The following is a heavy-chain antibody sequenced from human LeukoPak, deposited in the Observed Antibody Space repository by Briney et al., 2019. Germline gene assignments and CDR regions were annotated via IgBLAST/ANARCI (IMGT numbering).Heavy chain of an antibody. V-gene: IGHV3-30*02. CDR2: IRHDGSNK. CDR1: GFTFSSYG. Sequence: GGSLRLSCPASGFTFSSYGMHWVRQAPAKGLEWVAFIRHDGSNKYYADSVKGRFTISRDNSKNTLYLEMNSLRAEDTAVDYCATYGSGSYYRFDYWGQGTLVTVSS. D-gene: IGHD3-10*01. CDR3: ATYGSGSYYRFDY. J-gene: IGHJ4*02.